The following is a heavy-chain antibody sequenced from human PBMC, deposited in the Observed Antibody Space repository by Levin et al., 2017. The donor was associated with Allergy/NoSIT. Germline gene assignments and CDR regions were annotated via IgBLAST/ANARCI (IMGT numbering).Heavy chain of an antibody. CDR2: ISGSGSTT. CDR1: GFSFTNYG. V-gene: IGHV3-23*01. Sequence: GGYLRLSCVGSGFSFTNYGMTWLRQAPGKGLEWVSSISGSGSTTYHADSVKGRFTISRDNSKNTLYLQMNNLSAEDTAFYYCAKARKITVAGDFDYWGQGALVTVSS. CDR3: AKARKITVAGDFDY. J-gene: IGHJ4*02. D-gene: IGHD6-19*01.